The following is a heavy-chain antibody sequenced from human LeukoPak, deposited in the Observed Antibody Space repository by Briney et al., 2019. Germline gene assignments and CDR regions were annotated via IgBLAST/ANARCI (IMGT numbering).Heavy chain of an antibody. CDR3: ARDLNWNYADY. V-gene: IGHV3-48*04. D-gene: IGHD1-7*01. CDR1: GFTFSSYW. J-gene: IGHJ4*02. Sequence: PGGSLRLSCAASGFTFSSYWMNWVRQAPGKGLEWVSYISSSGSTIYYADSVKGRFTISRDNAKNSLYLQMNSLRAEDTAVYYCARDLNWNYADYWGQGTLVTVSS. CDR2: ISSSGSTI.